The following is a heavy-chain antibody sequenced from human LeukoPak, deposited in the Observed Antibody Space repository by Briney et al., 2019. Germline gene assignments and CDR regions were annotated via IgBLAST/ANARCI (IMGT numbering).Heavy chain of an antibody. CDR3: ARVSGPAVADPD. CDR1: GFTFDDYA. J-gene: IGHJ4*02. CDR2: ISWNSGSI. Sequence: GRSLRLSCAASGFTFDDYAMHWVRQAPGKGLEWVSGISWNSGSIGYADSVKGRFTISRDNAKNSLYLQMNSLRAEDTAVYYCARVSGPAVADPDWGQGTLVTVSS. D-gene: IGHD6-19*01. V-gene: IGHV3-9*01.